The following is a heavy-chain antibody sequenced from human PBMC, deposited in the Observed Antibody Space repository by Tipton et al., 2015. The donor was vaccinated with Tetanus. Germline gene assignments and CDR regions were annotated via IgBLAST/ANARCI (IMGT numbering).Heavy chain of an antibody. J-gene: IGHJ4*02. CDR2: IDYNGST. V-gene: IGHV4-59*01. CDR1: GGSISRYY. Sequence: TLSLTCTISGGSISRYYWAWIRQTPGKGLEWIGYIDYNGSTKYNPSLRSRVTLSLDTSKNQISMRLTSVTAADTAVYYCARDERYGDYAYWGQGALVTVSS. CDR3: ARDERYGDYAY. D-gene: IGHD4-17*01.